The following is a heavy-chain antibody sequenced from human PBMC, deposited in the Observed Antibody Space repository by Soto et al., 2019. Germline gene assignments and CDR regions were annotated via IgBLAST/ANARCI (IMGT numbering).Heavy chain of an antibody. CDR3: AKDLGTDDFWSAYYTYYYMDV. CDR2: ISGSGDNT. V-gene: IGHV3-23*01. D-gene: IGHD3-3*01. Sequence: EVQLLESGGGLVQPGGSLRLSCAASGFTFSSYALNWVRQAPGKGLEWVSVISGSGDNTYYASSVKGRLTLSRDNSNNTQYIALNSLTAEDTALYYCAKDLGTDDFWSAYYTYYYMDVWGKGTTVTVSS. CDR1: GFTFSSYA. J-gene: IGHJ6*03.